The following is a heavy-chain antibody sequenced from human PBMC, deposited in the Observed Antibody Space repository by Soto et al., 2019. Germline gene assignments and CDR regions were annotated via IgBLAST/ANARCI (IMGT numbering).Heavy chain of an antibody. J-gene: IGHJ4*02. CDR3: APSDSSR. Sequence: QITLKESGPTLVKPTQTLTLTCTFSGFSLSTSGVSVGWIRQPPGKALEWLALIYWDDDKRYSPSLKSRLTITKDTPNTQVVLTMTTMDPVDTATYYGAPSDSSRWGQGTLVTVSS. D-gene: IGHD6-13*01. V-gene: IGHV2-5*02. CDR2: IYWDDDK. CDR1: GFSLSTSGVS.